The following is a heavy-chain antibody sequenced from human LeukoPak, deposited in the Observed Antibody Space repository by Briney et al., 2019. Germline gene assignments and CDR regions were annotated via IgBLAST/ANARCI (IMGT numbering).Heavy chain of an antibody. J-gene: IGHJ4*02. CDR2: ISSSGSTI. CDR3: ARARPPPYGYFYDY. CDR1: GFTFSDYY. V-gene: IGHV3-11*01. D-gene: IGHD5-18*01. Sequence: GGSLRLSCAASGFTFSDYYMSWIRQAPGKGLEWVSYISSSGSTIYYADSVKGRFTISRDNAKNSLYLRMNSLRAEDTAVYYCARARPPPYGYFYDYWGQGTLVTVSS.